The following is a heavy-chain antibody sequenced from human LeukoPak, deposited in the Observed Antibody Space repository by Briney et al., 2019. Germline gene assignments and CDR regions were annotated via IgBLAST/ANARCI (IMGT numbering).Heavy chain of an antibody. J-gene: IGHJ4*02. CDR3: AREEENYYGSGSYRPDPFDY. CDR1: GYTFTGYY. Sequence: ASVKVSCTASGYTFTGYYMHWVRQAPGQGLEWMGWINPNSGGTNYAQKFQGRVTMTRDTSISTAYMELSRLRSDDTAVYYCAREEENYYGSGSYRPDPFDYWGQGTLVTVSS. CDR2: INPNSGGT. D-gene: IGHD3-10*01. V-gene: IGHV1-2*02.